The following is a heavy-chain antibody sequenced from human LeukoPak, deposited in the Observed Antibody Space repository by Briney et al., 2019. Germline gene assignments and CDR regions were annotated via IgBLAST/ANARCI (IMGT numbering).Heavy chain of an antibody. Sequence: SETLSLTCTVSGGSISSYYWSWIRQPPGKGLEWIGYIYYSGSTNYNPSLKSRVTISVDTSKNQFSLKLSSVTAADTAVYYCARGMVRGSNWFDPWGQGTLVTVSS. D-gene: IGHD3-10*01. CDR2: IYYSGST. CDR3: ARGMVRGSNWFDP. CDR1: GGSISSYY. J-gene: IGHJ5*02. V-gene: IGHV4-59*01.